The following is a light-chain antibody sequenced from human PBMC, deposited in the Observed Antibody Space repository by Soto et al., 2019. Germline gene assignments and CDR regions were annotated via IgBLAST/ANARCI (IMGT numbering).Light chain of an antibody. CDR2: GAS. CDR1: QSVSSN. V-gene: IGKV3-15*01. Sequence: EIVMTQSPDTLSVSPGERATLSCRASQSVSSNLAWYQQKPGQAPRLLIYGASTRATGIPARFSGSGSGTEFTLTISSLQSEDFAVFYCQQYGSSPPTFGQGTKVEIK. CDR3: QQYGSSPPT. J-gene: IGKJ2*01.